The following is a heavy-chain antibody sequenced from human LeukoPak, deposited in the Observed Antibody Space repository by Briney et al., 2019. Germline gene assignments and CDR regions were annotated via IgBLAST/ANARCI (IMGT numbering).Heavy chain of an antibody. CDR1: GFTFSSYSM. D-gene: IGHD3-9*01. Sequence: GSLRLSCAASGFTFSSYSMNWVRQPPGKGLEWIGEIYHSGSTNYNPSLKSRVTISVDKSKNQFSLKLSSVTAADTAVYYCAVLYYDILTGPGGAFDIWGQGTMVTVSS. J-gene: IGHJ3*02. CDR3: AVLYYDILTGPGGAFDI. CDR2: IYHSGST. V-gene: IGHV4-4*02.